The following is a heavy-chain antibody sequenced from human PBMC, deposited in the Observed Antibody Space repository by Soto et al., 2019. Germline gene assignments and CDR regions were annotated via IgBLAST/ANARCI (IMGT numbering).Heavy chain of an antibody. Sequence: KPSETLSLTCAVNGGSFREYYWSWLRQPPGKGLEWIGEINQSGTTHYNPSLKRRINISIDTSKNQFSLNLTSVTAADTATYYCARDIITVIGGEIYYYFGMDVWGQGTTVTVPS. J-gene: IGHJ6*02. CDR1: GGSFREYY. CDR2: INQSGTT. D-gene: IGHD3-10*01. CDR3: ARDIITVIGGEIYYYFGMDV. V-gene: IGHV4-34*01.